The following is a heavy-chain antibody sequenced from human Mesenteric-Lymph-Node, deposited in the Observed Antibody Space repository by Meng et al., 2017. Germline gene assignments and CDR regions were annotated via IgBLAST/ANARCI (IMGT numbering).Heavy chain of an antibody. CDR3: ARWNGRDRGFDY. CDR2: IIPDTGNP. Sequence: QVQLVQSGAELKKPGSSVKISCKASGYTITSNAISWVRQAPGQGLEWMGLIIPDTGNPTYDQVLTGPFVFSFTTSVSTTYLQINSLKADDTAVYYCARWNGRDRGFDYWGQGTLVTVSS. CDR1: GYTITSNA. D-gene: IGHD1-1*01. V-gene: IGHV7-4-1*02. J-gene: IGHJ4*02.